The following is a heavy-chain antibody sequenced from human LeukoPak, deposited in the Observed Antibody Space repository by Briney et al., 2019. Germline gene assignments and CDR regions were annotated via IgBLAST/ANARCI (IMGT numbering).Heavy chain of an antibody. Sequence: GASVKVSCKASGGTFSSYAISWVRQAPGQGLEWMGWINPNSGGTNYAQKFQGRVTMTRDTSISTAYMELSGLRSDDTAVYYCARDPSDGVVVPAAQGYWGQGTLVTVSS. V-gene: IGHV1-2*02. CDR1: GGTFSSYA. CDR2: INPNSGGT. J-gene: IGHJ4*02. CDR3: ARDPSDGVVVPAAQGY. D-gene: IGHD2-2*01.